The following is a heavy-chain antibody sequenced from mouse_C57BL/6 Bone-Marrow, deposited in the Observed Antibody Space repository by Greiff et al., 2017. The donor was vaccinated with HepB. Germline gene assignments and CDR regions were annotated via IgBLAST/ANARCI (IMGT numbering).Heavy chain of an antibody. Sequence: QVQLKQPGAELVKPGASVKVSCKASGYTFTSYWMHWVKQRPGQGLEWIGRIHPSDSDTNYNQKFKGKATLTVDKSSSTAYMRLSSLTSEDSAVYYCAPWLPFYAMDYWGQGTSVTVSS. CDR3: APWLPFYAMDY. J-gene: IGHJ4*01. CDR2: IHPSDSDT. V-gene: IGHV1-74*01. CDR1: GYTFTSYW. D-gene: IGHD2-2*01.